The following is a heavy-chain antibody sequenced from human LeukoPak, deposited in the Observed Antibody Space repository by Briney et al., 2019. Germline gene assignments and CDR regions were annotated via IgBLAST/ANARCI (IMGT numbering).Heavy chain of an antibody. Sequence: PGGSLRLSCAASGFTFSDYYMSWIRQAPGKGLEWVSVIYSGGSTYYADSVKGRFTISRDNSKNTLYLQMNSLRAEDTAVYYCLTGYNHAVDWFDPWGQGTLVTVSS. V-gene: IGHV3-66*01. D-gene: IGHD3-9*01. CDR1: GFTFSDYY. J-gene: IGHJ5*02. CDR3: LTGYNHAVDWFDP. CDR2: IYSGGST.